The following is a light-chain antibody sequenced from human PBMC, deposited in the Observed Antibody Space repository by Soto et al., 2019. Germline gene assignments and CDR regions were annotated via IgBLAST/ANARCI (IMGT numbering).Light chain of an antibody. CDR3: SSYAHGGTYV. V-gene: IGLV2-14*01. J-gene: IGLJ1*01. Sequence: LTQPASVSGSPGKSITISCTGTSSDAGFYNYVSWYQQQHPGKAPKLMIYEVDNRPSGVSIRFSGSKSGNTASLTISGLQAEDEADYYCSSYAHGGTYVFGTGTKVTLL. CDR1: SSDAGFYNY. CDR2: EVD.